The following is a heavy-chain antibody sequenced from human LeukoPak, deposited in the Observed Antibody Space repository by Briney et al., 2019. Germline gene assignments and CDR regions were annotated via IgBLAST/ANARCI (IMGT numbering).Heavy chain of an antibody. CDR2: IYTSGST. V-gene: IGHV4-4*07. J-gene: IGHJ4*02. D-gene: IGHD1-20*01. Sequence: SETLSLTCTVSGGSISSYYWSWIRQPAGKGLEWIGRIYTSGSTNYNPSLKSRVTMSVDTSKNQFSLKLSSVTAADTAVYYCASNGNDWAVGNSFDYWGQGTLVTVSS. CDR3: ASNGNDWAVGNSFDY. CDR1: GGSISSYY.